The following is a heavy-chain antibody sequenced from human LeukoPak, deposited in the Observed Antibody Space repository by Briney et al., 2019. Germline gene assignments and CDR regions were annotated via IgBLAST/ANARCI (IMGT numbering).Heavy chain of an antibody. CDR2: IRYDGSNQ. CDR3: AKDFVSYGISTTCYTLMDV. Sequence: GGSLRLSCAASGFTFSSYGLNWVRQAPGMGLDWVAFIRYDGSNQYYADSVKGRFTISRHNSKNTLYLQMNSLGAEDTAVYYCAKDFVSYGISTTCYTLMDVWGKGTTFTVSS. V-gene: IGHV3-30*02. D-gene: IGHD2-2*02. CDR1: GFTFSSYG. J-gene: IGHJ6*03.